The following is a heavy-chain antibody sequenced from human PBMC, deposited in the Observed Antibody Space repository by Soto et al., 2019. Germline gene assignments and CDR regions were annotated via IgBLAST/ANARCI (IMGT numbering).Heavy chain of an antibody. CDR3: ARIVVVAARPEGGWFDP. Sequence: SETLSLTCSVSGGSISRGGYYWYWIRQHPGNGLEWIGYIYYTGNTYYNPSLKSRVTISVDTSKNQFSLKLSSVTAADTAVYYCARIVVVAARPEGGWFDPWGQGTLVTVSS. CDR1: GGSISRGGYY. D-gene: IGHD2-15*01. J-gene: IGHJ5*02. CDR2: IYYTGNT. V-gene: IGHV4-31*03.